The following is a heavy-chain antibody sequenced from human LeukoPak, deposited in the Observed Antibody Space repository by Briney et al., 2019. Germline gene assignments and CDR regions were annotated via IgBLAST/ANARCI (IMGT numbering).Heavy chain of an antibody. CDR2: IYYSGST. Sequence: SETRSLTCTVSGGSITSVSYNGGWIRQPPGKGLEWIGSIYYSGSTYYNPSLKSRVTISVDTSKNQFSLKLSSVTAADTAVYYCARQGATVTKNWYFDLWGRGTLVTVSS. CDR3: ARQGATVTKNWYFDL. V-gene: IGHV4-39*01. CDR1: GGSITSVSYN. D-gene: IGHD4-17*01. J-gene: IGHJ2*01.